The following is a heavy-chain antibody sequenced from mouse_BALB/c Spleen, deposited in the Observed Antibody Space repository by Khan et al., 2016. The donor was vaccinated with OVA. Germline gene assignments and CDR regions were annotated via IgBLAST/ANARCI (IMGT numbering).Heavy chain of an antibody. CDR1: GFTFSRYP. CDR2: IGSGGST. V-gene: IGHV5-6-5*01. J-gene: IGHJ2*01. Sequence: EVELVESGGGLVKPGGSLKLSCAASGFTFSRYPMSWVRQTPEKRLEWVASIGSGGSTYYPDNVKGRFTISRDNARNILYLQMSSLRSDDTAMYFCARVNGSSGVDYWGQGTTLTVSS. CDR3: ARVNGSSGVDY. D-gene: IGHD1-1*01.